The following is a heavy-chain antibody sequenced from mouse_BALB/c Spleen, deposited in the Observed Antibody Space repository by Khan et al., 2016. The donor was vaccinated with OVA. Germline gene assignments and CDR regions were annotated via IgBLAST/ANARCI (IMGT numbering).Heavy chain of an antibody. Sequence: EVQLQESGPSLVKPSQTPSLTCSVTGDSITSGYWRWIRKFPGSKLEYMGYMIYSGNTYYNPSLKSTISITRHTSKNQYYLQLTSVTTEGTAPSYCARSTSSYDFAYWGQGTLVTVSA. J-gene: IGHJ3*01. D-gene: IGHD2-12*01. CDR2: MIYSGNT. CDR3: ARSTSSYDFAY. CDR1: GDSITSGY. V-gene: IGHV3-8*02.